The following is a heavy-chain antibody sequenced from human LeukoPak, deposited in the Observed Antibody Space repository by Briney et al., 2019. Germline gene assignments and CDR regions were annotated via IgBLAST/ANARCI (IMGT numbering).Heavy chain of an antibody. Sequence: GGSLRLPCAASGFTFSSYWMSWVRQAPGKGLEWVANIKQDGSEKYYVDSVKGRFTISRDNAKNSLYLQMNSLRAEDTAVYYCARDFSVAGTVYFDYWGQGTLVTISS. V-gene: IGHV3-7*01. D-gene: IGHD6-19*01. J-gene: IGHJ4*02. CDR1: GFTFSSYW. CDR3: ARDFSVAGTVYFDY. CDR2: IKQDGSEK.